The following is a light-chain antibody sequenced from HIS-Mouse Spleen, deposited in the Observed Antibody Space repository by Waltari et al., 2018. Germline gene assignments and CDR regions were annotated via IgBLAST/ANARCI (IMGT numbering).Light chain of an antibody. V-gene: IGLV3-21*03. J-gene: IGLJ2*01. Sequence: SYVLTQPPSVSVAPGKTARITCGGNNIGSKSWHWYQQKPGQAPVLVGYDDNDRPSGIPERFSGSNSGNTATLTISRVEAGDEADYYCQVWDSSSDHVVFGGGTKLTVL. CDR1: NIGSKS. CDR3: QVWDSSSDHVV. CDR2: DDN.